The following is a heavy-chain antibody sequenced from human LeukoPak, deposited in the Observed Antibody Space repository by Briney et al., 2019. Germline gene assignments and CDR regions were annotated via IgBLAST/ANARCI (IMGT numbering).Heavy chain of an antibody. CDR2: ISSSSSYI. D-gene: IGHD4-17*01. CDR3: AKDDWNDYGDYEDAFDI. V-gene: IGHV3-21*04. Sequence: GGSLRLSCAASGFTFSSYSMNWVRQAPGKGLEWVSSISSSSSYIYYADSVKGRFTISRDNSKNTLYLQMNSLRAEDTAVYYCAKDDWNDYGDYEDAFDIWGQGTMVTVSS. J-gene: IGHJ3*02. CDR1: GFTFSSYS.